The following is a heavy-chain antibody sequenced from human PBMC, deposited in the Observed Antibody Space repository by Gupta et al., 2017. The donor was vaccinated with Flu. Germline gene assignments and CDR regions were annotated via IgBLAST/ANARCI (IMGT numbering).Heavy chain of an antibody. CDR3: SPSWSGWGLVHP. Sequence: VRQAPGKGQEGVSRISWGGHNISYSDSGEGRFPSSKDNPKKIGYLQMNSLRPDETANYYRSPSWSGWGLVHPWGQGTLVTVSP. CDR2: ISWGGHNI. V-gene: IGHV3-9*01. J-gene: IGHJ5*02. D-gene: IGHD2-21*01.